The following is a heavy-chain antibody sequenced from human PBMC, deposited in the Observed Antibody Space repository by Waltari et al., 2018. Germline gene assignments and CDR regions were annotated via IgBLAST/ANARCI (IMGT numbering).Heavy chain of an antibody. D-gene: IGHD3-22*01. CDR2: IYHIGSP. V-gene: IGHV4-38-2*01. CDR3: ATTNYYDSSGYYY. J-gene: IGHJ4*02. Sequence: QVQLQESGPGLVKPSETLSLTCAVSGYSISSGYYWGWIRQPPGKGLAWIGSIYHIGSPYYNPSLKSRVTISVYTSKNQFSLKLSSVTAADTAVYYCATTNYYDSSGYYYWGQGTLVTVSS. CDR1: GYSISSGYY.